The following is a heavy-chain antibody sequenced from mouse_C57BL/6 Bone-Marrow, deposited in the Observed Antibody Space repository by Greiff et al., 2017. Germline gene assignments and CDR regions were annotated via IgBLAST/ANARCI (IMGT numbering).Heavy chain of an antibody. D-gene: IGHD2-3*01. Sequence: QVQLQQSGAELVRPGASVKLSCKASGYTFTSYGISWVKQRPGQGLEWIGEIYPRSGNTYYNEKFKGKATLTADKSSSTAYMELRSLTSEDSAVYYCARDGRGGFAYWGQGTLVTVSA. V-gene: IGHV1-81*01. CDR2: IYPRSGNT. J-gene: IGHJ3*01. CDR3: ARDGRGGFAY. CDR1: GYTFTSYG.